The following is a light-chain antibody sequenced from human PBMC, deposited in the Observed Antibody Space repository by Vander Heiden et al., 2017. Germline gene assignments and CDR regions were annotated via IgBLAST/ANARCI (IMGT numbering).Light chain of an antibody. CDR3: QEWASSTAGVV. Sequence: SYELTQPPSVPVSPGQTASITCPGDKLGDKYACWYQQKPGQSPVLVSDQDSKRPSGIPERFAGSNSGKTANPNISGTQAVEEADYYGQEWASSTAGVVFGGGTKLTVL. V-gene: IGLV3-1*01. J-gene: IGLJ2*01. CDR2: QDS. CDR1: KLGDKY.